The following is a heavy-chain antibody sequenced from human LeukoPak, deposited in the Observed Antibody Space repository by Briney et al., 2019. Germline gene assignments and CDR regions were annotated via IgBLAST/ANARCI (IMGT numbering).Heavy chain of an antibody. CDR2: IYYSGST. CDR3: AREKYYDILTGQYYYYGMDV. V-gene: IGHV4-31*03. D-gene: IGHD3-9*01. Sequence: SETLSLTCTVSGGSISSGGHYWSWIRQHPGKGLEWIGYIYYSGSTYYNPSLKSRVTISVDTSKNQFSLKLSSATAADTAVYYCAREKYYDILTGQYYYYGMDVWGQGTTITVSS. J-gene: IGHJ6*02. CDR1: GGSISSGGHY.